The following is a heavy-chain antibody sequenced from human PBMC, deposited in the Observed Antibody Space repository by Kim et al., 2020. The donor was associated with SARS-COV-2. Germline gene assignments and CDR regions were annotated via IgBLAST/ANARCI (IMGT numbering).Heavy chain of an antibody. CDR1: GGSISTFF. CDR2: VHYSGTT. J-gene: IGHJ2*01. D-gene: IGHD2-8*02. CDR3: VRHACTRESCAHHWHFDL. Sequence: SETLSLTCSVSGGSISTFFWSWVRQPPGKGLDWIGYVHYSGTTRYNPSLKSPVTISMDTSKNQFSLKLSSVTAADTAVYYCVRHACTRESCAHHWHFDLWGRGTLLTVSS. V-gene: IGHV4-59*08.